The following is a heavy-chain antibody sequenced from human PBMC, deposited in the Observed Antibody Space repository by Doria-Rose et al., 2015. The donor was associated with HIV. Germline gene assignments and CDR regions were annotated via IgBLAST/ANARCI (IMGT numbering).Heavy chain of an antibody. CDR2: IFSDDVR. CDR1: GVSLSSPGMG. Sequence: QESGPVLVKPTETLTLTCTVSGVSLSSPGMGVSWIRQPPGKALEWLAYIFSDDVRSYKTSLKSRLTISRGTSKSQVVLTMTDTDPVDTATYYCARIKSSRWYHKYYFDFWGQGTLVIVSA. CDR3: ARIKSSRWYHKYYFDF. D-gene: IGHD6-13*01. V-gene: IGHV2-26*01. J-gene: IGHJ4*02.